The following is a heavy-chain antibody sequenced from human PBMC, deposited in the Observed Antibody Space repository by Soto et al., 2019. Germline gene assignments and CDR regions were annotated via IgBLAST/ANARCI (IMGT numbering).Heavy chain of an antibody. V-gene: IGHV3-30-3*01. CDR3: ARDTSAVTGITGDLDY. CDR2: ISYDGTHK. Sequence: QVQLVESGGGVVQPGRSLRLSCAASGFTFSSYAIHWVRQAPGKGLEWVAVISYDGTHKNYADSVKGRFTISRDNSKKALYLQMSSLRAEDTAVYYCARDTSAVTGITGDLDYWGQGTLVTVSS. CDR1: GFTFSSYA. D-gene: IGHD1-20*01. J-gene: IGHJ4*02.